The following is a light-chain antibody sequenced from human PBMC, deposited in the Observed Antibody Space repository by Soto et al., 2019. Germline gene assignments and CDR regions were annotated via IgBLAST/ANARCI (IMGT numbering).Light chain of an antibody. CDR2: SDD. V-gene: IGLV1-47*02. J-gene: IGLJ3*02. CDR1: SSNIGNNF. Sequence: QSVLTQPPSASGTPGQKVTISCSGASSNIGNNFVSWYQQFPGTAPKLLIYSDDQRPSGVPDRVSGSKSGTSASLAISGLLSEDEADYYCSTWDASLSGRVFGGGTKVTVL. CDR3: STWDASLSGRV.